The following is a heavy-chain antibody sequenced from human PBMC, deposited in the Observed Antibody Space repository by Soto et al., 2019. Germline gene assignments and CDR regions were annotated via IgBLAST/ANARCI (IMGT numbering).Heavy chain of an antibody. V-gene: IGHV1-69*01. J-gene: IGHJ4*02. Sequence: QVQLVQSGAEVKKPGSSVKVSCKASGGTFSSYAISWVRQAPGQGLEWMGGIIPIFGTANYAQKFQGRVTITSDEATSTGYMELRSLRYEDTAVYYCARGGPQVSRDGYNYYFDYWGQGTLVTVSS. CDR1: GGTFSSYA. D-gene: IGHD1-1*01. CDR3: ARGGPQVSRDGYNYYFDY. CDR2: IIPIFGTA.